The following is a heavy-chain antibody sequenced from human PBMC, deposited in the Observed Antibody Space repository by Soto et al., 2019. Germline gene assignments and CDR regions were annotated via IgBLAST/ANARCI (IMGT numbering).Heavy chain of an antibody. D-gene: IGHD6-13*01. Sequence: SETLSLTCTVSGGSISSYYWSWIRQPPGKGLEWIGYIYYSGSTNYNPSLKGRVTISVDTSKNQFSLKLSSVTAADTAVYYCARGRLIAAAGDYYYMDVWGKGTTVTVSS. CDR2: IYYSGST. CDR3: ARGRLIAAAGDYYYMDV. J-gene: IGHJ6*03. CDR1: GGSISSYY. V-gene: IGHV4-59*01.